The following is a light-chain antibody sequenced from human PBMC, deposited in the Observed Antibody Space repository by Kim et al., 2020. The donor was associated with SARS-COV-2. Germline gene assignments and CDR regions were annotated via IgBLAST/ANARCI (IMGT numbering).Light chain of an antibody. CDR1: ELGDKY. V-gene: IGLV3-1*01. CDR3: QAWDSSTVV. CDR2: QNR. J-gene: IGLJ2*01. Sequence: VSPGQTASITCSGDELGDKYASWYQQKPGQSPVLVIYQNRKRPSGIPERFSGSNSGNTATLAISGTQAIDEADYYCQAWDSSTVVFGGGTQLTVL.